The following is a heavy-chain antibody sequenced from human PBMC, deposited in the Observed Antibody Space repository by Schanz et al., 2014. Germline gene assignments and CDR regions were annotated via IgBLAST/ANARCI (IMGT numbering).Heavy chain of an antibody. CDR1: GFTFSASA. CDR3: VRDRGFCANDICWLRYYMDV. J-gene: IGHJ6*03. Sequence: MQLVESGGGLVQPGGSLKLSCAASGFTFSASAMHWVRQAPGKGLEWVALISYDGSSKNHADSVQGRFTISRDNAKNSLFLQMNSLRADDTAVYYCVRDRGFCANDICWLRYYMDVWGNGTTVTVSS. V-gene: IGHV3-30*04. D-gene: IGHD2-8*01. CDR2: ISYDGSSK.